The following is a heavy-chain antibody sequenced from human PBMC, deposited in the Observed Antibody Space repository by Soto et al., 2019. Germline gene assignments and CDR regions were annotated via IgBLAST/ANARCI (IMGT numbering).Heavy chain of an antibody. D-gene: IGHD2-15*01. Sequence: EVQLVESGGGLVKPGGSLRLSCVASGFTFRTYTMNWVRQAPGKGLEWVSGIRGFSPYTFYAESVKGRFTISRDNAKNSLSLQMNSLGVEDTAVYYCARDRGYDAHDYYYNAMDGWGEGTTVTVSS. CDR2: IRGFSPYT. CDR1: GFTFRTYT. CDR3: ARDRGYDAHDYYYNAMDG. V-gene: IGHV3-21*01. J-gene: IGHJ6*04.